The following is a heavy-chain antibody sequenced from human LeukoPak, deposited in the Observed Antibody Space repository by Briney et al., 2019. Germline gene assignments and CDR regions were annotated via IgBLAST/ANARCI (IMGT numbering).Heavy chain of an antibody. CDR2: INDNGAGT. Sequence: GGSLRLSCAASGFTFSSYAMSWVRRAPGKGLKWVSTINDNGAGTYYADSVKGRFTISRDNSYNTVSLQMNSLRAEDTAVYYCAREVVIYYYMDVWGKGTTVTVSS. CDR3: AREVVIYYYMDV. CDR1: GFTFSSYA. D-gene: IGHD4-23*01. V-gene: IGHV3-23*01. J-gene: IGHJ6*03.